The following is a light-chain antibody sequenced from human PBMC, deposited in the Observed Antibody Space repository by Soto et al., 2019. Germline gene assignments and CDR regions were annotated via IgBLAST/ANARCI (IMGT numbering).Light chain of an antibody. CDR2: GAS. V-gene: IGKV3-15*01. Sequence: EIVMTQSPATLSVSPGEGATLSCRASQSVSSKLAWYQQKPGQAPRLLIYGASTRATGIPARFSGSGSGTEFTLIISSLQSEDSAVYYCQQRNNWPLTFGGGTKVDIK. J-gene: IGKJ4*01. CDR1: QSVSSK. CDR3: QQRNNWPLT.